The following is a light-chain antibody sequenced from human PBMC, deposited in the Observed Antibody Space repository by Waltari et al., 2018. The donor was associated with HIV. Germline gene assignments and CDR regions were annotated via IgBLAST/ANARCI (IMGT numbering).Light chain of an antibody. CDR2: VVN. CDR3: CSYADNYPVV. V-gene: IGLV2-11*01. Sequence: QSALTQPRSVSGSPGQSVTISCTGTSSDVGGYNYVSWYQHHPGKAPKFMIEVVNKRPAGGPDRFSGSKSGNTASLTISGLQADDEADYYCCSYADNYPVVVGGGTKLTVL. J-gene: IGLJ2*01. CDR1: SSDVGGYNY.